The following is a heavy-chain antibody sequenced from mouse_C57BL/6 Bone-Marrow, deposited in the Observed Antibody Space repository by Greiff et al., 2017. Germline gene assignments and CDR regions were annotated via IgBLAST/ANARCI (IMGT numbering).Heavy chain of an antibody. V-gene: IGHV14-2*01. CDR1: GFNIKDYY. CDR3: ARFDYYGSSRYFDV. J-gene: IGHJ1*03. CDR2: IDPEDGET. Sequence: EVQLQQSGAELVKPGASVKLSCTASGFNIKDYYMHWVKQRTEQGLEWIGRIDPEDGETKYAPKFPGKATITADTSSNTAYLQLSSRTSEDTAVYYCARFDYYGSSRYFDVWGTGTTVTVSS. D-gene: IGHD1-1*01.